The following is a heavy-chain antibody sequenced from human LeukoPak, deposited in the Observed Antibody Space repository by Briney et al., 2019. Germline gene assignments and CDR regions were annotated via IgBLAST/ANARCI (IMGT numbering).Heavy chain of an antibody. CDR3: ARMGGNLSR. V-gene: IGHV3-48*03. Sequence: GGSLRLSCVASGFTFSTSDMNWVRQAPGKGLNWVSYISRSATKIYYAESVKGRFTISRDNAEKSVYLQMNNLRVEDTAVYYCARMGGNLSRWGQGTLVTVSS. D-gene: IGHD1-26*01. CDR1: GFTFSTSD. CDR2: ISRSATKI. J-gene: IGHJ4*02.